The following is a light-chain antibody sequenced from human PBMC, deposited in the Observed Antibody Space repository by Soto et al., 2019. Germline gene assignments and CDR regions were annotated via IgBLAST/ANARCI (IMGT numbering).Light chain of an antibody. Sequence: QSVLTQPASVSGSPGQSITISCTGTSSDVGGYNYVSWYQQHPGKAPKLMIYDVSNRPSGVSNRFSGSKSGNTASLTISGLPAEDEADYYCSSYTSSSTYAFGTGTKVTVL. CDR1: SSDVGGYNY. J-gene: IGLJ1*01. V-gene: IGLV2-14*01. CDR2: DVS. CDR3: SSYTSSSTYA.